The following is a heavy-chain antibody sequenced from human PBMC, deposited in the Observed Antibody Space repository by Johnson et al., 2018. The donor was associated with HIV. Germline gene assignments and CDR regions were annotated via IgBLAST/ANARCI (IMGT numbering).Heavy chain of an antibody. D-gene: IGHD3-16*01. Sequence: VQLVESGGGLVKPGGSLRLSCAASGFTFDDYGMSWVRQAPGKGLEWVSGINWNGGSTGYADSVKGRFTISRDNAKNSLYLQMNSLRAEDTAVYYCTTSHPWGQGVGGAFDIWGQGTMVTVSS. J-gene: IGHJ3*02. V-gene: IGHV3-20*04. CDR2: INWNGGST. CDR1: GFTFDDYG. CDR3: TTSHPWGQGVGGAFDI.